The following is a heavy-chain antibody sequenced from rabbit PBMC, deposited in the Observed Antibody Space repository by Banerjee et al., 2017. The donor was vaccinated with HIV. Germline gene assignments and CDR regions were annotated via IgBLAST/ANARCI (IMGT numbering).Heavy chain of an antibody. CDR3: ARATGYGSTKYYPTRLDL. CDR2: INTGNGGT. Sequence: QSVEESGGDLVKPGGTLTLTCTASGFDFSTNAVCWVRQAPGKGLEWIGYINTGNGGTDYASWAKGRFTISKTSSTTLTLQMTSLTAADTATYFCARATGYGSTKYYPTRLDLWGQGTLVT. D-gene: IGHD5-1*01. CDR1: GFDFSTNA. V-gene: IGHV1S40*01. J-gene: IGHJ3*01.